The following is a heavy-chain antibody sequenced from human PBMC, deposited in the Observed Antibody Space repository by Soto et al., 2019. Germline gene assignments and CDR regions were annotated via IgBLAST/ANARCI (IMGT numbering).Heavy chain of an antibody. CDR2: ISGSGGT. CDR1: GFSFSSYA. D-gene: IGHD3-10*01. CDR3: AKGASYGSRSYPLDP. Sequence: EVQLLESGGGLVQPGGSLRLSCAASGFSFSSYAMSWVRQATGKGLEWVSVISGSGGTDYADSVKGRFTISRDNSKSTLYLRMNNLRADDTAVYYCAKGASYGSRSYPLDPWGQGTLVTVSS. V-gene: IGHV3-23*01. J-gene: IGHJ5*02.